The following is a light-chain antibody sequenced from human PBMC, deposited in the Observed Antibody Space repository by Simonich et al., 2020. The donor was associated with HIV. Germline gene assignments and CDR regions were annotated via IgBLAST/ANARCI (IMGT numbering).Light chain of an antibody. CDR1: QSISSW. J-gene: IGKJ5*01. Sequence: DIQMTQSPSTLSASVGDRVTITCRASQSISSWLAWYQQKPGKAPKLLIYKASSLESGVPSRFSGSGSGTEFTLTISSLQPDDFATYYCQQLSSYPTFGQGTRLEIK. CDR3: QQLSSYPT. CDR2: KAS. V-gene: IGKV1-5*03.